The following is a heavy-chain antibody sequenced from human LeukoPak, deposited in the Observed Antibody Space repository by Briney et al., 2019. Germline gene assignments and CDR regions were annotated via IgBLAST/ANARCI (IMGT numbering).Heavy chain of an antibody. CDR2: IYYSGST. J-gene: IGHJ5*02. CDR1: GYSISSSNW. V-gene: IGHV4-28*01. Sequence: PSDTLSLTCDVSGYSISSSNWWGWIRQPPGKGLEWIGYIYYSGSTYYNPSLKSRVTMSVDTSKNQFSLKLSSVTAVDTAVYYCARSTIWRGFDPWGQGTLVTVSS. D-gene: IGHD3-3*01. CDR3: ARSTIWRGFDP.